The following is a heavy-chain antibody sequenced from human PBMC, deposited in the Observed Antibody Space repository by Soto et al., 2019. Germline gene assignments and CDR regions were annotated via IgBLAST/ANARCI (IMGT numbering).Heavy chain of an antibody. Sequence: PSETLSLTCTVSGASIITDNYFWVWIRQSPRRGLELIGSISYSGRTYDNPSLQSRVTISIDASKNQFSLKLTSVTTADTAVYYCARNPNDFWNGNFFDPWGQGTPVTVSS. V-gene: IGHV4-39*01. CDR2: ISYSGRT. CDR3: ARNPNDFWNGNFFDP. D-gene: IGHD3-3*01. CDR1: GASIITDNYF. J-gene: IGHJ5*02.